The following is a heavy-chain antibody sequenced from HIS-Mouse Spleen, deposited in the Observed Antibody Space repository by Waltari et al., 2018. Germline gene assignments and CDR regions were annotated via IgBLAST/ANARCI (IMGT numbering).Heavy chain of an antibody. J-gene: IGHJ3*02. V-gene: IGHV1-8*01. D-gene: IGHD3-22*01. CDR3: ASGLDYDSTPGAFDI. CDR2: MNPNSGNT. Sequence: QVQLVQSGAEVKKPGASVTVSCKASGYTFTSYDRNWERQATGQGLEWMGWMNPNSGNTGYAQKFQGRVTMTRNTSISTAYMELSSLRSEDTAVYYCASGLDYDSTPGAFDIWGQGTMVTVSS. CDR1: GYTFTSYD.